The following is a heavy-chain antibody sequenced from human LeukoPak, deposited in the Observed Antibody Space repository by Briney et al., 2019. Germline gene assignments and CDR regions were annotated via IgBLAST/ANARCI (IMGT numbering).Heavy chain of an antibody. CDR3: ARQGGLGYCSGGSCYPFDY. CDR1: GYTFTSYG. CDR2: ISAYNGNT. D-gene: IGHD2-15*01. Sequence: ASVKVSCKASGYTFTSYGISWVRQAPGQGLEWMGWISAYNGNTNYAQKLQGRVTTTTDTSTSTAYMELRSLRSDDTAVYYCARQGGLGYCSGGSCYPFDYWGQGTLVTVSS. J-gene: IGHJ4*02. V-gene: IGHV1-18*01.